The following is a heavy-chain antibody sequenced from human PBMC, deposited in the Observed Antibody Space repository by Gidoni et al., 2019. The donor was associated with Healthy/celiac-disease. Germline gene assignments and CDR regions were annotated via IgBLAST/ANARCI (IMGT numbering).Heavy chain of an antibody. Sequence: QVQLQASGPGLVTPSETLSLTSTVSGVSISSYSWSCIRQPPGKGLEWIGYIYYSGSTNYNPYLKSRVTISVDTSKNQFSLKLSSVTAADTAVYYCARGLWLPPYYFDYWGQGTLVTVSS. J-gene: IGHJ4*02. CDR1: GVSISSYS. D-gene: IGHD5-18*01. CDR3: ARGLWLPPYYFDY. CDR2: IYYSGST. V-gene: IGHV4-59*01.